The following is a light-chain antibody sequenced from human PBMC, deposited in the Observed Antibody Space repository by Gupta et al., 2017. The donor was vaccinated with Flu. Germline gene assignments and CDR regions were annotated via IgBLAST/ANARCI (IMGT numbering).Light chain of an antibody. V-gene: IGKV1-33*01. CDR1: QDISNY. CDR3: QQYDNLLALT. Sequence: DIQMSQSSSSLSESVGDRVTITCQASQDISNYLNWYQQKPGKAPKLLIYDASNLETGVPSRFSGSGSGTDFTFTISSLQPEDIATYYCQQYDNLLALTFGGGTKVEIK. CDR2: DAS. J-gene: IGKJ4*01.